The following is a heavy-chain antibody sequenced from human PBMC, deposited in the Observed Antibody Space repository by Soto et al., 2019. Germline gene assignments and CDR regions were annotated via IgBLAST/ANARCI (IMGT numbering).Heavy chain of an antibody. D-gene: IGHD1-26*01. CDR1: GGTFSSYA. Sequence: QVQLVQSGAEVKKPGSSVKVSCKASGGTFSSYAISWVRQAPGQGLEWMGGIIPIFGTANYARKFQGRVTITADESTSTAYMELSSLRSEDTAVYYCAREMPRKDWEGCWFDPWGQGTLVTVSS. CDR2: IIPIFGTA. CDR3: AREMPRKDWEGCWFDP. J-gene: IGHJ5*02. V-gene: IGHV1-69*01.